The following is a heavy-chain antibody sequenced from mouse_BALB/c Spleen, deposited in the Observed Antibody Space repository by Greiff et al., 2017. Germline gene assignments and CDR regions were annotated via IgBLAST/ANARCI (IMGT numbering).Heavy chain of an antibody. CDR3: ASGGESAGCGEMDY. J-gene: IGHJ4*01. CDR2: IDPANGNT. Sequence: EVQLQQSGAELVKPGASVKLSCTASGFNIKDTYMHWVKQRPEQGLEWIGRIDPANGNTKYDPKFQGKATITADTSSNTAYLQVSSLTSEDTAVYYGASGGESAGCGEMDYWGQGTSVTVSS. V-gene: IGHV14-3*02. CDR1: GFNIKDTY. D-gene: IGHD3-3*01.